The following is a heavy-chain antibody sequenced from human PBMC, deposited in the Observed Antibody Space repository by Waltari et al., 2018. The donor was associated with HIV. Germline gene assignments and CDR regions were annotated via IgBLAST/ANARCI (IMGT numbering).Heavy chain of an antibody. CDR2: IWSDGYNK. V-gene: IGHV3-33*06. CDR1: GFTFSSHG. J-gene: IGHJ3*02. CDR3: VKERGPFNGFDI. D-gene: IGHD3-16*01. Sequence: VYLMESGGGVVQPGGPLKLSCAASGFTFSSHGMHWVRQAPGKGLEWVAVIWSDGYNKFYADSVRGRFTFSRDNSKYTLSLQMNSLRAEDTALYYCVKERGPFNGFDIWGQGTMVTVSS.